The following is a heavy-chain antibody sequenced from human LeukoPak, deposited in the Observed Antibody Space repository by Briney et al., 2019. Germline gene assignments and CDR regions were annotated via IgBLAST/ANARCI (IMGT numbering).Heavy chain of an antibody. CDR2: INPNSGGT. CDR3: AREGYSYGYGRDNWFDP. J-gene: IGHJ5*02. V-gene: IGHV1-2*02. CDR1: GYTFTSYD. D-gene: IGHD5-18*01. Sequence: ASVKVSCKASGYTFTSYDIHWVRQATGQGLEWMGWINPNSGGTNYAQKFQGRVTMTRDTSIGTAYMELSRLRSDDTAVYYCAREGYSYGYGRDNWFDPWGQGTLVTVSS.